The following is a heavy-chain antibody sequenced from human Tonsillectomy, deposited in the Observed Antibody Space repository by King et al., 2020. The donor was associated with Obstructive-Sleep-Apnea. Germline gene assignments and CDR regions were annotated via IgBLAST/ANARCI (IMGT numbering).Heavy chain of an antibody. V-gene: IGHV3-23*04. CDR1: GFIFSCYA. CDR3: AKDGDSSGNPAGAFDY. J-gene: IGHJ4*02. CDR2: ISGSGDKT. Sequence: LVESGGGLVQPGGSLRLSCAASGFIFSCYAMSWVRQAPGKGLEWVSAISGSGDKTYYVDSVKGRFTISRDNSKNTLYLQMNSLRAEDTALYYCAKDGDSSGNPAGAFDYWGQGSLVTVSS. D-gene: IGHD3-22*01.